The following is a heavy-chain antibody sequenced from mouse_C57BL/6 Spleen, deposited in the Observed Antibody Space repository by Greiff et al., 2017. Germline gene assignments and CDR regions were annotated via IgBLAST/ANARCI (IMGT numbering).Heavy chain of an antibody. Sequence: VQLQQPGAELVKPGASVKLSCKASGYTFTSYWMHWVKQTPGQGLEWIGMIHPNSGSTNYNEKCKGEATLAVDKSSSTDYRQLSSLTSEDSAVYYCARSYVHARDYWGQGTSVTGSS. D-gene: IGHD2-12*01. V-gene: IGHV1-64*01. CDR1: GYTFTSYW. J-gene: IGHJ4*01. CDR2: IHPNSGST. CDR3: ARSYVHARDY.